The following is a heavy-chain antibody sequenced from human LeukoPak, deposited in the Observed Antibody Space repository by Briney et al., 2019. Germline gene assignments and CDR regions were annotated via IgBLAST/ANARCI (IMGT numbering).Heavy chain of an antibody. CDR2: MNPNSGNT. D-gene: IGHD3-3*01. Sequence: NWVRQAXGQGLEWMGWMNPNSGNTGYAQKFQGRVTMTRNTSISTAYMELSSLRSEDTAVYYCARGHRLYYDFWSGYSDYYGMDVWGQGTTVTVSS. CDR3: ARGHRLYYDFWSGYSDYYGMDV. V-gene: IGHV1-8*01. J-gene: IGHJ6*02.